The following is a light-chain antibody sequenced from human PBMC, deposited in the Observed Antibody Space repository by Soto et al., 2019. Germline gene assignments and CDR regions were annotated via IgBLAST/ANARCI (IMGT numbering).Light chain of an antibody. CDR2: EVS. CDR3: SSYTNNNRV. J-gene: IGLJ2*01. V-gene: IGLV2-14*01. CDR1: SSDVGDYKY. Sequence: QPVLTQPASVSGSPGQSITISCTGTSSDVGDYKYVSWYQQLPGKAPKLMIYEVSNRPSGVSNRISGSKSGNTASLTISGLQAEDEADYYCSSYTNNNRVFGGGTKVTVL.